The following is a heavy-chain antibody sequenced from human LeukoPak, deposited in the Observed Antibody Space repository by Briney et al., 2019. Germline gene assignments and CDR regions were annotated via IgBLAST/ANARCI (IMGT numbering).Heavy chain of an antibody. D-gene: IGHD6-19*01. Sequence: SLKVSCKASGGTFSSYAISWVRQAPGQGLEWMGGIIPIFGTANYAQKFQGRVTITADESTSTAYMELSSLRSEDTAVYYCARGASSGWYNWFDPWGQGTLVTVSS. V-gene: IGHV1-69*13. CDR1: GGTFSSYA. CDR3: ARGASSGWYNWFDP. CDR2: IIPIFGTA. J-gene: IGHJ5*02.